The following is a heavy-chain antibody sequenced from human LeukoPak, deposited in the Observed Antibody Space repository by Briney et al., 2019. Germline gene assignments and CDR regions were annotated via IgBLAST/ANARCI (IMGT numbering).Heavy chain of an antibody. CDR3: ARTYSSGWSTGYFDL. V-gene: IGHV4-59*01. Sequence: PSETLSLTCTVSGGSISSYYWSWIRQPPGNGLEWIGYIYYSGSTNYNPSLKSRVTISGDTSKNQFSLKLSSVTAADTSVYYCARTYSSGWSTGYFDLWGRGTLVTVSS. J-gene: IGHJ2*01. D-gene: IGHD6-19*01. CDR1: GGSISSYY. CDR2: IYYSGST.